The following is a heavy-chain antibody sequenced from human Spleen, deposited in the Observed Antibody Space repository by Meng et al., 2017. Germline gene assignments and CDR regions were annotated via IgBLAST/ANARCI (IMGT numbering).Heavy chain of an antibody. V-gene: IGHV3-21*01. J-gene: IGHJ6*02. CDR1: GFTFSSYS. CDR3: ARDHGYCSGGSCYSLLHYYYGMDV. D-gene: IGHD2-15*01. Sequence: GESLKISCAASGFTFSSYSMNWVRQAPGKGLEWVSSISSSSSYIYYADSVKGRFTISRDNAKNSLYLQMNSLRAEDTAVYYCARDHGYCSGGSCYSLLHYYYGMDVWGQGTTVTVSS. CDR2: ISSSSSYI.